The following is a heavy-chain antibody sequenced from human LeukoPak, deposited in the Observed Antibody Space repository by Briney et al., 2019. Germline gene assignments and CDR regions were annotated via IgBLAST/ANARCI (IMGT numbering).Heavy chain of an antibody. Sequence: PSETLSLTCTVSGGSISNYYWGWLRQPVGKGLEWIGRIHTSGSTNYNPSLKSRVTMSVDTSKNQFSLNLSSVTAADTAVYYCATELEPGPLWGQGTLVTVSS. CDR1: GGSISNYY. J-gene: IGHJ4*02. CDR2: IHTSGST. V-gene: IGHV4-4*07. CDR3: ATELEPGPL. D-gene: IGHD1-1*01.